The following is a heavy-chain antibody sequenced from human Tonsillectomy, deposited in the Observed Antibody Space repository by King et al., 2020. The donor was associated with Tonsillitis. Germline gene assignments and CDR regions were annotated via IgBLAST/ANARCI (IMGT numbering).Heavy chain of an antibody. D-gene: IGHD3-3*01. CDR3: ARIHYDFWSGYYQLDY. V-gene: IGHV2-70*15. Sequence: QVTLKESGPALVKPTQTLTLTCTFSGFSLSTSGMCVSWIRQPPGKALEWLARIDWDDDKYYSTSLKTRLTISKDTSKNQVVLTRTNMDPVDTATYYCARIHYDFWSGYYQLDYWGQGTLVTVSS. CDR1: GFSLSTSGMC. CDR2: IDWDDDK. J-gene: IGHJ4*02.